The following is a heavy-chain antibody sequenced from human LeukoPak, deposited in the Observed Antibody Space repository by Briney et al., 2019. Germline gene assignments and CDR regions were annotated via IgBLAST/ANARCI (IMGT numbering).Heavy chain of an antibody. J-gene: IGHJ2*01. CDR3: ARVGDHFHWYLDL. D-gene: IGHD3-3*02. V-gene: IGHV3-53*01. CDR2: LYSGSDT. CDR1: GFSVSLNY. Sequence: GGSLRLSCAASGFSVSLNYMNWVRQAPGKGLEWVSILYSGSDTYYADSVRGRFTISRDSSKNMLFLHMNSLRAEDTAVYYCARVGDHFHWYLDLWGRGTLVTVSS.